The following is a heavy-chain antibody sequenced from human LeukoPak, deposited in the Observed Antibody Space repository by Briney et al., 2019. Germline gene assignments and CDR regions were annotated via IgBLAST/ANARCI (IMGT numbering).Heavy chain of an antibody. CDR3: ARDGLYYYGSGSYYDDFDY. Sequence: ASVKVSCEASGYTFTSYDINWVRQATGQGLEWMGWMNPNSGNTGYAQKFQGRVTMTRNTSISTAYMELSGLRSDDTAVYYCARDGLYYYGSGSYYDDFDYWGQGTLVTVSS. CDR2: MNPNSGNT. CDR1: GYTFTSYD. J-gene: IGHJ4*02. D-gene: IGHD3-10*01. V-gene: IGHV1-8*01.